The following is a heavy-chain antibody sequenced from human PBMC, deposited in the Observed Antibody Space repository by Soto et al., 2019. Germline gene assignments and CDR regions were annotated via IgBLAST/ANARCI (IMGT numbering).Heavy chain of an antibody. CDR1: GGSISSNSYY. J-gene: IGHJ6*02. Sequence: SETLSLTCTVSGGSISSNSYYWGWIRQPPGKGLEWIGSINYNGNTHYNPSLRSRVTISVDTSKNQFSLKLSSVTAADTAVYYCARGLVEGCSGGSCYPPNYYYGMDVWGQGTTVTVSS. D-gene: IGHD2-15*01. CDR3: ARGLVEGCSGGSCYPPNYYYGMDV. CDR2: INYNGNT. V-gene: IGHV4-39*01.